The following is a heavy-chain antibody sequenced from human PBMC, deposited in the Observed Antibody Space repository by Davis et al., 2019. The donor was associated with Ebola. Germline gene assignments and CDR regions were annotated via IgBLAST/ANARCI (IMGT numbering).Heavy chain of an antibody. Sequence: GESLKISCAASGFTVSSNYMSWVRQAPGKGLEWVSVIYSGGSTYYADSVKGRFTISRDNSKNTLYLQMNSLRAEDTAMYYCARRTYYFDYWGQGTLVTVSS. CDR3: ARRTYYFDY. CDR1: GFTVSSNY. CDR2: IYSGGST. V-gene: IGHV3-53*01. J-gene: IGHJ4*02.